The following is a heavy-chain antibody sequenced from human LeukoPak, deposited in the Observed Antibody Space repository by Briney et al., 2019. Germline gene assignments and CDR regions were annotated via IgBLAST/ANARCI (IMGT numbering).Heavy chain of an antibody. CDR2: ISWNSGSI. D-gene: IGHD3-16*01. J-gene: IGHJ4*02. Sequence: TGGSLRLSCAASGFTVSSNYMSWVRQAPGKGLEWVSGISWNSGSIGYADSVKGRFTISRDNAKNSLYLHMNSLRDEDTALYYCAKDSSYGYVDYWGQGTLVTVSS. CDR1: GFTVSSNY. V-gene: IGHV3-9*01. CDR3: AKDSSYGYVDY.